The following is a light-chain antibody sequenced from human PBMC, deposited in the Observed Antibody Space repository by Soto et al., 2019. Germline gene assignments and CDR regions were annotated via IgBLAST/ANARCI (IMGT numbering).Light chain of an antibody. J-gene: IGKJ2*01. CDR1: QDIANY. CDR2: VES. V-gene: IGKV1-33*01. CDR3: QQRDNLPYT. Sequence: DLQMTQSPSSLSASVGDRVTITCQASQDIANYLSWHQHKPGKAPRRLLHVESNLETGVPARFSGSGYGTDFAFTMTSLRPDDSGTYYCQQRDNLPYTLGQGTKQGIK.